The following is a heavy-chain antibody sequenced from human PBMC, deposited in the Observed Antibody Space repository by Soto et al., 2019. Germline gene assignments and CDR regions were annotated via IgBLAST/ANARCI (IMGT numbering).Heavy chain of an antibody. J-gene: IGHJ3*02. CDR3: ARPLQWLVEERGLDAFDI. D-gene: IGHD6-19*01. CDR2: IYYSGST. CDR1: GGSISSSSYY. Sequence: QLQLQESGPGLVKPSETLSLTCTVSGGSISSSSYYWGWIRQPPGKGLEWIGSIYYSGSTYYNPSLKSRVTISVDTSKNQFSLKLSSVTAADTAVYYCARPLQWLVEERGLDAFDIWGQGTMVTVSS. V-gene: IGHV4-39*01.